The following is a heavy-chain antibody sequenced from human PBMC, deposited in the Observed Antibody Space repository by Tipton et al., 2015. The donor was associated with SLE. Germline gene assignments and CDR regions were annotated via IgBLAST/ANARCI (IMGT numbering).Heavy chain of an antibody. Sequence: LRLSCAASGFTFSSYSMNWIRQPPGKGLEWIGYIHYSGSTNYNPSLKSRVTISLDTSKDQFSLNLSSVTAADTAVYYCARRSASRSYYNAYYYDYMDVWGKGTTVTVSS. D-gene: IGHD3-10*01. CDR2: IHYSGST. CDR1: GFTFSSYS. V-gene: IGHV4-59*01. J-gene: IGHJ6*03. CDR3: ARRSASRSYYNAYYYDYMDV.